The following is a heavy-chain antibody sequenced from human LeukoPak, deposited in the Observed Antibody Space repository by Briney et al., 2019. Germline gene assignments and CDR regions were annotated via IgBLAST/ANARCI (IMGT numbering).Heavy chain of an antibody. CDR1: RYTFTGYY. CDR2: INPNSGGT. D-gene: IGHD3-9*01. Sequence: ASVKVSCKASRYTFTGYYMHWVRQAPGQGLEWMGWINPNSGGTNYAQKFQGRVTMTRDTSISTAYMELSRLRSDDTAVYYCARGFYDILTGYYLYFDYWGQGTLVTVSS. V-gene: IGHV1-2*02. J-gene: IGHJ4*02. CDR3: ARGFYDILTGYYLYFDY.